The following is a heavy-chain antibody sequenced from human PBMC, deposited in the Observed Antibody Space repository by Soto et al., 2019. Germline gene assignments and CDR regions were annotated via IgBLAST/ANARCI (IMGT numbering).Heavy chain of an antibody. CDR1: DYSIRSGCY. D-gene: IGHD1-26*01. CDR3: ARAWELLDYYFDY. V-gene: IGHV4-38-2*01. Sequence: SEPMCHTCAVSDYSIRSGCYWGRIRKPPGKGLEWIGSIYHSGSTYYNPSLKSRVTISVDTSKNQFSLKLSSVTAADPAVYHCARAWELLDYYFDYWGQGTLVTVSS. J-gene: IGHJ4*02. CDR2: IYHSGST.